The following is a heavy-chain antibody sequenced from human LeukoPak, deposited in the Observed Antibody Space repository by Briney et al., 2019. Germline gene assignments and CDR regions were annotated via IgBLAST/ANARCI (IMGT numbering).Heavy chain of an antibody. Sequence: GGSLRLSCAASGFTFSSYAMSWVRQAPGKGLEWVSTISGSGSSTYYADSVKGRFTISRDNSENTLYLQMNSLRGEDTAVYYCAYRTGFDFWGQGILVTVSS. CDR2: ISGSGSST. J-gene: IGHJ4*02. CDR1: GFTFSSYA. CDR3: AYRTGFDF. V-gene: IGHV3-23*01.